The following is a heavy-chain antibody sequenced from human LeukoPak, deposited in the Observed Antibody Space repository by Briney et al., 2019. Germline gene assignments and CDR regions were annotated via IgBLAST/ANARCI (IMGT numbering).Heavy chain of an antibody. V-gene: IGHV5-51*01. Sequence: GESLKISCKGSGYSFTSYWIGWVRQMPGKGLEWMGIIYPGDSDTRYSPSFLGQVTISADKSISTAYLQWSSLKASDTAMYYCASTSGIAVAGLDYWGQGTLVTVSS. CDR3: ASTSGIAVAGLDY. CDR2: IYPGDSDT. D-gene: IGHD6-19*01. CDR1: GYSFTSYW. J-gene: IGHJ4*02.